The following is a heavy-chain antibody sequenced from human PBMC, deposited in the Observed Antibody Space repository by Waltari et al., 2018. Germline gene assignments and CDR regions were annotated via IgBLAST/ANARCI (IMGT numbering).Heavy chain of an antibody. J-gene: IGHJ4*02. CDR1: EVTFSTSA. CDR3: AGAPSWVRFLEN. D-gene: IGHD3-3*01. V-gene: IGHV3-30*01. Sequence: QVQLVESGGGVVQPGRSLRLSCTASEVTFSTSAMHWVRQAPGKGLGWIAVISASGDAEFYADSVKGRFSISRDNSKNTLYLQMNGLRGDDTAVYFCAGAPSWVRFLENWGQGTLVTVSS. CDR2: ISASGDAE.